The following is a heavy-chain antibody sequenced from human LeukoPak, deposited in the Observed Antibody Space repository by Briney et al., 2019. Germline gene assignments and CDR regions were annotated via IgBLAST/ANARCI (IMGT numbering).Heavy chain of an antibody. D-gene: IGHD3-10*01. CDR1: GFTFSSYS. CDR2: ISSSSSYI. J-gene: IGHJ4*02. CDR3: ARGSGSMVRGVTYYFDY. V-gene: IGHV3-21*01. Sequence: PGGSLRLSCAASGFTFSSYSMKWVRQAPGKGLEWVSSISSSSSYIYYADSVKGRFTISRDNAKNSLYLQMDSLRAEDTAVYYCARGSGSMVRGVTYYFDYWGQGTLVTVSS.